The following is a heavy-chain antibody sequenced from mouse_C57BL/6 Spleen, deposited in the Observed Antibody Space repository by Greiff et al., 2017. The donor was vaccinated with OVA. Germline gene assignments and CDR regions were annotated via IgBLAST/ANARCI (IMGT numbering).Heavy chain of an antibody. Sequence: EVNVVESGGDLVKPGGSLKLSCAASGFTFSSYGMSWVRQTPDKRLEWVATISSGGSYTYYPDSVKGRFTISRDNAKNTLYLQMSSLKSEDTAMYYSARRGVHAMDYWGQGTSVTVSS. CDR1: GFTFSSYG. CDR3: ARRGVHAMDY. V-gene: IGHV5-6*02. J-gene: IGHJ4*01. CDR2: ISSGGSYT.